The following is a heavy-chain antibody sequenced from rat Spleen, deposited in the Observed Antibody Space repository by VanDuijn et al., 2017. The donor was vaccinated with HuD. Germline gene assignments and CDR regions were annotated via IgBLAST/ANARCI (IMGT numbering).Heavy chain of an antibody. V-gene: IGHV5S13*01. Sequence: EVQLVESGGGLVQPGRSLKLSCAVSGFTFSNYDMAWVRQAPTKGLEWIASISTGGSNIYYRDSVKGRFTISRDNAKNTQYLQMDSLRSEDTATYYCVRHVYYGSWRVMDAWGQGASVTVSS. CDR1: GFTFSNYD. CDR2: ISTGGSNI. D-gene: IGHD1-6*01. CDR3: VRHVYYGSWRVMDA. J-gene: IGHJ4*01.